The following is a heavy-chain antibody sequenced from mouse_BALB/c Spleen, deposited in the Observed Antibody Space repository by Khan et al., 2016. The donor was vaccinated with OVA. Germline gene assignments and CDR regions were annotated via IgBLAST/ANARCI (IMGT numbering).Heavy chain of an antibody. CDR3: ARGNYYGYYVDY. CDR1: GYSITSGYA. J-gene: IGHJ2*01. CDR2: ISYSGGT. V-gene: IGHV3-2*02. D-gene: IGHD1-1*01. Sequence: VQLKQSGPGLVKPSQSLSLTCTVTGYSITSGYAWYLIRQSPGNKLEWMGYISYSGGTCYNPSLKSRISITRDTSKNQFFLQLNSVTTEDTATYYCARGNYYGYYVDYWGQGTPLTVSS.